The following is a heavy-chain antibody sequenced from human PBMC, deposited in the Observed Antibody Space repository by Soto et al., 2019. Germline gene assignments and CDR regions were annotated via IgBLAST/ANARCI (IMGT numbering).Heavy chain of an antibody. J-gene: IGHJ4*02. CDR2: IYNDGTYS. Sequence: EVQLVESGGGLVPPGGSVRLSCAASGFIFKMYWMHWVRQSPGKGLVWISRIYNDGTYSDYADSVRGRFNISRDNVNDTLYLQMNNLRAEDSGLYYCTRGPRPISTGTGAYWGQGTQVTVSS. D-gene: IGHD3-10*01. CDR3: TRGPRPISTGTGAY. V-gene: IGHV3-74*01. CDR1: GFIFKMYW.